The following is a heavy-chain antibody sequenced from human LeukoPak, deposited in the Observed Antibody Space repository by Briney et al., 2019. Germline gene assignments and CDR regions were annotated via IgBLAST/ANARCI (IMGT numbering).Heavy chain of an antibody. Sequence: SQTLSLTCDISGDSVSSINGAWNWIRQSPSRGLEWLGGTYCRSKWYNEYAESMKGRMTITPDTSNNRFSLQLNSVTPDDTAVYYCARDLANTGWYTFDYWGQGTLVTVSS. D-gene: IGHD6-19*01. CDR1: GDSVSSINGA. J-gene: IGHJ4*02. CDR2: TYCRSKWYN. V-gene: IGHV6-1*01. CDR3: ARDLANTGWYTFDY.